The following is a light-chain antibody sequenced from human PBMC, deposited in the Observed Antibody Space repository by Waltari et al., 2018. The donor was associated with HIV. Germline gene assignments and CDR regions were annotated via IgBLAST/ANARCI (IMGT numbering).Light chain of an antibody. CDR1: QGVSSY. CDR3: QQLHPYPIT. Sequence: DIQLTQSPSFLSASVGDRVTITCRASQGVSSYLAWYQQEPGKAPKLLIYAASTLQSGVPSRYSVSGSGTEFTLTISCLQPEDFATYYCQQLHPYPITFGQGTRLEIK. J-gene: IGKJ5*01. CDR2: AAS. V-gene: IGKV1-9*01.